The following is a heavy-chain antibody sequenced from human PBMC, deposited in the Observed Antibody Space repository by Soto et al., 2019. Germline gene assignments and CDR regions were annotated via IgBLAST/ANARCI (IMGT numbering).Heavy chain of an antibody. CDR3: AIDEKSSSCRRNWFEP. V-gene: IGHV3-30*03. D-gene: IGHD6-13*01. Sequence: GGSLRLSSAASGFTFSSYGMHWVRQAPGKGLEWVAAISYDGSNKYYADSAKGRFTISRDNSKNTLYLQMNSQRAEDTPVYYCAIDEKSSSCRRNWFEPWGQGTLVTVSS. J-gene: IGHJ5*02. CDR1: GFTFSSYG. CDR2: ISYDGSNK.